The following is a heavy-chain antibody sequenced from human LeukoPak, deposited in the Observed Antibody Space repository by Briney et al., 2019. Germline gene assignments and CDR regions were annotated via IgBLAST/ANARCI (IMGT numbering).Heavy chain of an antibody. CDR3: ARERYFDWLFDY. CDR1: GGSISSGSYY. Sequence: SETLSLTCTVSGGSISSGSYYWNCIRQPAGKGLEWIGRIYTSGSTNYNPSLKSRVTISVDTSKNQFSLKLSSVTAADTAVYYCARERYFDWLFDYWGQGTLVTVSS. J-gene: IGHJ4*02. D-gene: IGHD3-9*01. V-gene: IGHV4-61*02. CDR2: IYTSGST.